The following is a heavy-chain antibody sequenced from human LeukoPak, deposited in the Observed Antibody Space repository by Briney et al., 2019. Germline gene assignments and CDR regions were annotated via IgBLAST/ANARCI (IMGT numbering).Heavy chain of an antibody. CDR3: VRAGDYGDYVGWFDP. Sequence: PSETLSLTCTVSDGSMTNYYWSWIRQPAGKGLEWIGRMRTSGNNSYNPSLASRVSMSVDTSKNQFSLKLNSVTAADTAVYYCVRAGDYGDYVGWFDPWGQGTLVTVSS. CDR1: DGSMTNYY. CDR2: MRTSGNN. V-gene: IGHV4-4*07. J-gene: IGHJ5*02. D-gene: IGHD4-17*01.